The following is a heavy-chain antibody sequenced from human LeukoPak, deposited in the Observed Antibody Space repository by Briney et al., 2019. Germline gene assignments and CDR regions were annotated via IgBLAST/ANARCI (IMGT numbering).Heavy chain of an antibody. V-gene: IGHV1-69*13. CDR1: GYTFTSYG. CDR3: ARAPGGRGGDLDY. Sequence: SVKVSCKASGYTFTSYGISWVRQAPGQGLEWMGGIIPIFGTANYAQKFQGRVTITADESTSTAYTELSSLRSEDTAVYYCARAPGGRGGDLDYWGQGTLVTVSS. J-gene: IGHJ4*02. CDR2: IIPIFGTA. D-gene: IGHD1-26*01.